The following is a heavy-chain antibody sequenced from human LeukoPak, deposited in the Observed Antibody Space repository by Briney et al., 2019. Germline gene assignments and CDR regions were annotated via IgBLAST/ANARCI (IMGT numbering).Heavy chain of an antibody. CDR3: ATEAISSSFDY. D-gene: IGHD6-6*01. CDR1: GITLSNYG. Sequence: GGSLSLSCAVSGITLSNYGMSWVPQAPGKGLEWVAGISDSGGRTNYADSVKGRFTISRDNPKNTLYLQMNSLRAEDTAVYYCATEAISSSFDYWGQGTLVTVSS. V-gene: IGHV3-23*01. J-gene: IGHJ4*02. CDR2: ISDSGGRT.